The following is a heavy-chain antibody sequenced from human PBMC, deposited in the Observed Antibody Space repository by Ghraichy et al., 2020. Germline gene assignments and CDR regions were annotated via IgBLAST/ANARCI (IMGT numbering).Heavy chain of an antibody. CDR2: ISSSSSYI. Sequence: GGSLRLSCAASGFTFSSYSMNWVRQAPGKGLEWVSSISSSSSYIYYADSVKGRFTISRDNAKNSLYLQMNSLRAEDTAVYYCAKHYDSSGYYFGSEYYFDYWGQGTLVTVSS. CDR1: GFTFSSYS. D-gene: IGHD3-22*01. CDR3: AKHYDSSGYYFGSEYYFDY. J-gene: IGHJ4*02. V-gene: IGHV3-21*01.